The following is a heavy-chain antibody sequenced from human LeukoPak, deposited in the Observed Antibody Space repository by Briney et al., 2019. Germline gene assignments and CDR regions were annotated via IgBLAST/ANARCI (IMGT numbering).Heavy chain of an antibody. Sequence: KTGGSLRLSYAASGFTFSSYAMSWVRQAPGKGLEWVSAISGSGGSTYYADSVKGRFTISRDNSKNTLYLQMNSLRAEDTAVYYCAKPLSSMVRGVIIKVDAFDIWGQGTMVTVSS. CDR3: AKPLSSMVRGVIIKVDAFDI. J-gene: IGHJ3*02. CDR1: GFTFSSYA. V-gene: IGHV3-23*01. D-gene: IGHD3-10*01. CDR2: ISGSGGST.